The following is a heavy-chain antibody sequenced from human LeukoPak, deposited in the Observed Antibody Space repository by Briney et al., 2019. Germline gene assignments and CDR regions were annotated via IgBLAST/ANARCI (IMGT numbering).Heavy chain of an antibody. CDR1: GFSFSTSGMC. CDR3: ARIYYDSSGYLDDY. J-gene: IGHJ4*02. D-gene: IGHD3-22*01. V-gene: IGHV2-70*11. Sequence: ESGPTLVNPTQTLTLTCTFSGFSFSTSGMCVSWIRQPPGKALEWLARIDWDDDKYYSTSLKTRLTISKDTSKNQVVLTMTNMDPVDTATYYCARIYYDSSGYLDDYWGQGTLVTVSS. CDR2: IDWDDDK.